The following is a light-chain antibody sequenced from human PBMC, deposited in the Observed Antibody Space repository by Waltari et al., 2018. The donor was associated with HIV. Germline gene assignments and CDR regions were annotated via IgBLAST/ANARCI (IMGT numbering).Light chain of an antibody. CDR1: NIGSKS. V-gene: IGLV3-21*02. Sequence: SSVLTHPPSVSVAPGQTARITCGGNNIGSKSVHWYQQKPGQAPVVVVYHDSGRPSGIPERFSGANSGNTATLTLSRVEAGDEADYYCQVWDSSSHHWLFGGGTKLTVL. CDR2: HDS. J-gene: IGLJ3*02. CDR3: QVWDSSSHHWL.